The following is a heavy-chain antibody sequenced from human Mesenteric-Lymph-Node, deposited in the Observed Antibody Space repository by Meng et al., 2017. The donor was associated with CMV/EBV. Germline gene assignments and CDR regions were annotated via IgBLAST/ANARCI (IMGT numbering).Heavy chain of an antibody. D-gene: IGHD5-18*01. Sequence: LTCAVYGESFSGYYWSWIRQPPGKGLEWIGEINHSGSTNYKPSLKSRVTISVDTSKNQFSLKLTSVTAADTAVYYCARQYSYGYVDSWGQGTLVTVSS. CDR2: INHSGST. V-gene: IGHV4-34*01. CDR1: GESFSGYY. CDR3: ARQYSYGYVDS. J-gene: IGHJ4*02.